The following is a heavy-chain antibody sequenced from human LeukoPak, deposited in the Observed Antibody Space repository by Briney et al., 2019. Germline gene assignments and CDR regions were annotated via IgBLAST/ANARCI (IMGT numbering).Heavy chain of an antibody. CDR1: GFTFSSYA. J-gene: IGHJ6*03. CDR3: AKVAEVGATGYYYYMDV. D-gene: IGHD1-26*01. CDR2: IYSGGST. Sequence: GASLRLSCAASGFTFSSYAMSWVRQAPGKGLEWVSVIYSGGSTYYADSVKGRFTISRDNSKNTLYLQMSSLRAEDTAVYYCAKVAEVGATGYYYYMDVWGKGTTVTISS. V-gene: IGHV3-66*01.